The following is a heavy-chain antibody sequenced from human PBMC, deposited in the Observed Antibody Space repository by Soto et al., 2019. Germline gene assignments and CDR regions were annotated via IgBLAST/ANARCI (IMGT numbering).Heavy chain of an antibody. J-gene: IGHJ4*02. Sequence: QLQLQESGPGLVKPSETLSLTCTVSGGSISSSSYYWGGIRQPPGKGLEWIGSIYYSGSTYYNPSLTSRVTISVDTSKNQFSLKLSSVTAADTAVYYCARHGNYDFWSGHPWYWGQGTLVTVSS. CDR1: GGSISSSSYY. CDR3: ARHGNYDFWSGHPWY. V-gene: IGHV4-39*01. CDR2: IYYSGST. D-gene: IGHD3-3*01.